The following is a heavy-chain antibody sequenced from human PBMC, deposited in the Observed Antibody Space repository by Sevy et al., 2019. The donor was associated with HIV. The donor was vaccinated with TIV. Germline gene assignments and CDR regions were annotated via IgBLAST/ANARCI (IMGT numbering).Heavy chain of an antibody. CDR3: VRIRFQTGAFDS. V-gene: IGHV1-2*02. CDR2: IDPISAGT. Sequence: ASVKVSCKASGYTFTGHYLHWVRQAPGRGLEWMGWIDPISAGTKYAQKLKGRVTMARDTSISTAYMELSRLRFDDTAMYYCVRIRFQTGAFDSWGQGTLVTVSS. D-gene: IGHD7-27*01. CDR1: GYTFTGHY. J-gene: IGHJ4*02.